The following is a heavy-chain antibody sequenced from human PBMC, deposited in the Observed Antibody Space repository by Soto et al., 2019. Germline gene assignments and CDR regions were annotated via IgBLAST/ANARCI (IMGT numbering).Heavy chain of an antibody. CDR2: ISGAGGST. CDR3: AKSWGNTWELYYFDS. J-gene: IGHJ4*02. Sequence: GGSLRLSCAASGLIFETYSMSWVRQPPGKGLEWVSGISGAGGSTYYADSVKGWLTISRENSKNTLYLQVNSLRTEDTAVYYCAKSWGNTWELYYFDSWGQGTLVTVSS. D-gene: IGHD1-7*01. CDR1: GLIFETYS. V-gene: IGHV3-23*01.